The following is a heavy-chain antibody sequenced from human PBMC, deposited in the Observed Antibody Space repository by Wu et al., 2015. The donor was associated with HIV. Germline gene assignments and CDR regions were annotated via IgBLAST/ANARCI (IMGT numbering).Heavy chain of an antibody. D-gene: IGHD3-3*01. Sequence: QVQLVQSGAEVKKPGASVKVSCKASGYTFTSYGISWVRQAPGQGLEWMGWISAYNGNTNYAQKLQGRVTMTTDTSTSTAYMELSRLRSDDTAVYYCARAPHYDFWSGSWYFDLWGRGTLVTVSS. CDR3: ARAPHYDFWSGSWYFDL. CDR2: ISAYNGNT. V-gene: IGHV1-18*01. J-gene: IGHJ2*01. CDR1: GYTFTSYG.